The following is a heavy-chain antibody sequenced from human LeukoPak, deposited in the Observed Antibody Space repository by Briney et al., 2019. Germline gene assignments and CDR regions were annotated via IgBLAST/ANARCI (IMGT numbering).Heavy chain of an antibody. CDR1: GYTFTNYY. V-gene: IGHV1-46*01. Sequence: ASVKVSCKASGYTFTNYYIHWVRQAPGQGLEWVGIINSSGGSTTYAQKFQGRVTMTRDTSTSTVYMELSSLRSEDMAVYYCARAYYYDTSGYYFDSPGRAIDYWGQGTLVTVSS. CDR3: ARAYYYDTSGYYFDSPGRAIDY. J-gene: IGHJ4*02. D-gene: IGHD3-22*01. CDR2: INSSGGST.